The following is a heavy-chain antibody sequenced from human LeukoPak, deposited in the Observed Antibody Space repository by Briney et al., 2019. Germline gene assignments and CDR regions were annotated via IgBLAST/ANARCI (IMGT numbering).Heavy chain of an antibody. CDR2: IYSGGST. CDR3: ARETTVTTVRASDAFDI. CDR1: GFTVSSNY. J-gene: IGHJ3*02. Sequence: PGGSLRLSCAASGFTVSSNYMSWVRQAPGKGLEWVSVIYSGGSTYYADSVKGRFTISRDNSKNTLYLQMNSLRAEDTAVYYCARETTVTTVRASDAFDIWGQGTMVTVSS. D-gene: IGHD4-17*01. V-gene: IGHV3-66*01.